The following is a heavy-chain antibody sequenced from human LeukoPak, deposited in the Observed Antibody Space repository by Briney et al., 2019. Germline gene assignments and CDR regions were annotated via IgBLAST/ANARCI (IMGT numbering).Heavy chain of an antibody. CDR2: IYYSGST. CDR3: ARVARVDFGVVTYYYYMDV. D-gene: IGHD3-3*01. V-gene: IGHV4-59*01. J-gene: IGHJ6*03. CDR1: GGSLSSYY. Sequence: SETLSLTCTVSGGSLSSYYWSWIRQPPGKGLEWIGYIYYSGSTNYNPSLKSRVTISVDTSKNQFSLKLSSVTAADTAVYYCARVARVDFGVVTYYYYMDVWGKGTTVTVSS.